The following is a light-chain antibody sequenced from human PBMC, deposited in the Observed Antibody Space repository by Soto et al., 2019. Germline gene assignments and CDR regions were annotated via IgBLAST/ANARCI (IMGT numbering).Light chain of an antibody. J-gene: IGKJ2*01. V-gene: IGKV3-15*01. CDR1: QSVSSN. Sequence: EIVMTQSPATLSVSPEERATLSCRASQSVSSNLAWYQQKPGQAPRLLIYGASTRATGIPARFSGSGSGTEFTLTISSLQSEDFAVYYCQQYNNWPPLTFGQGTKLEIK. CDR2: GAS. CDR3: QQYNNWPPLT.